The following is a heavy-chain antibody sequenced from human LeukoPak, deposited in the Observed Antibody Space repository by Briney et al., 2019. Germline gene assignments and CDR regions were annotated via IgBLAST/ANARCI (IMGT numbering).Heavy chain of an antibody. Sequence: ASVKVSCKASGYTFTSYDINWVRQATGHGLEWMGWMNPNSGNTGYAQKFQGRVTITRNTSISTAYMELSSLRSEDTAVYYCVRVGYSSSWYQTDYYYYMDVWGKGTTVTVSS. CDR1: GYTFTSYD. J-gene: IGHJ6*03. V-gene: IGHV1-8*03. CDR2: MNPNSGNT. CDR3: VRVGYSSSWYQTDYYYYMDV. D-gene: IGHD6-13*01.